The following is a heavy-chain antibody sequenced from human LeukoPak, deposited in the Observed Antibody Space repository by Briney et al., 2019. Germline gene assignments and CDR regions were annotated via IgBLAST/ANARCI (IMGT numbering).Heavy chain of an antibody. J-gene: IGHJ5*02. CDR1: GYRFTSYW. CDR3: ARRTNRGDRNWFDP. Sequence: AESLKISCKGSGYRFTSYWIGWVRQMPGKGLEWMGNIYPGDSDTRYSPSCQGQVTISADKSISTAYLQWRSLKASDTAMYYCARRTNRGDRNWFDPWGQGTLVTVSS. V-gene: IGHV5-51*01. CDR2: IYPGDSDT. D-gene: IGHD2-15*01.